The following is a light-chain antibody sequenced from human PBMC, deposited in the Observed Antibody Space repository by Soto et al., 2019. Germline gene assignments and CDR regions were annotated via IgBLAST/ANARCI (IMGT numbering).Light chain of an antibody. CDR2: GVS. V-gene: IGLV2-8*01. CDR1: SSDVGAYNY. Sequence: QSVLTQPPSASGSPGQSVTISCTVTSSDVGAYNYVSWYQQRPGKVPKLIIYGVSKRPSGVPDRFSGSKSGNTASLTVSGLQAEDEADYYCSSYAGSNNLGVFGTGTKVTVL. CDR3: SSYAGSNNLGV. J-gene: IGLJ1*01.